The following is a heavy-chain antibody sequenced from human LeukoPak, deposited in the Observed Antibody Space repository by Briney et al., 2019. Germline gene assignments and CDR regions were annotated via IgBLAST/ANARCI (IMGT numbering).Heavy chain of an antibody. V-gene: IGHV4-39*01. J-gene: IGHJ4*02. Sequence: SETLSLTCTVSGGSISSSSYYWGWIRQPPGKGLEWIGSIYYSGSTYYNPSLKSRVTISVDTPKNQFSLKLSSVTAADTAVYYCARSYSSGWYLDYWGQGTLVTVSS. CDR3: ARSYSSGWYLDY. D-gene: IGHD6-19*01. CDR2: IYYSGST. CDR1: GGSISSSSYY.